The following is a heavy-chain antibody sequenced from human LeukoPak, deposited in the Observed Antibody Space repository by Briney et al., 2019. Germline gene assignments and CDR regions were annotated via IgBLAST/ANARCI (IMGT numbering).Heavy chain of an antibody. CDR2: ISNSSSNT. D-gene: IGHD6-19*01. Sequence: GGFLRLSCAASGFSFSDNYMSWIRQAPGKGLEWVSYISNSSSNTNYPDYVKGRFTVSRDNAKNSLYLQMNSLRDEDTAVYYCARARGAGPGGHFDYWGQGTLVTVA. CDR3: ARARGAGPGGHFDY. J-gene: IGHJ4*02. CDR1: GFSFSDNY. V-gene: IGHV3-11*05.